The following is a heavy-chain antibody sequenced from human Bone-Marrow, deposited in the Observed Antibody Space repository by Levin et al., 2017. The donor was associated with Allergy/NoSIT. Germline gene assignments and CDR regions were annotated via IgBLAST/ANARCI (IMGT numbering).Heavy chain of an antibody. CDR2: IKSNIDAGAT. CDR3: AHRLRWGIGT. J-gene: IGHJ5*02. CDR1: GLSFTDAW. Sequence: GGSLRLSCTLSGLSFTDAWVTWVRQAPGKGLEWIGRIKSNIDAGATHYAAPVNGRFTLSRDDTENTIYLQMNSLKPEDTAVYYCAHRLRWGIGTWGQGTLVTISS. D-gene: IGHD7-27*01. V-gene: IGHV3-15*01.